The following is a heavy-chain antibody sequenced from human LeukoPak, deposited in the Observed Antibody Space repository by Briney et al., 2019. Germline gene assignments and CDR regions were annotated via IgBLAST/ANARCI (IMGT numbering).Heavy chain of an antibody. CDR3: AKGATAASFDYYYGMDV. CDR1: GFTFSSYA. CDR2: ISGSGGST. Sequence: GGSLRLSCAASGFTFSSYAMSWVRRAPGKGLEWVSAISGSGGSTYYADSVKGRFTISRDNTKNTLYLQMNSLRAEDTAVYYCAKGATAASFDYYYGMDVWGQGTTVTVSS. J-gene: IGHJ6*02. V-gene: IGHV3-23*01. D-gene: IGHD2-2*01.